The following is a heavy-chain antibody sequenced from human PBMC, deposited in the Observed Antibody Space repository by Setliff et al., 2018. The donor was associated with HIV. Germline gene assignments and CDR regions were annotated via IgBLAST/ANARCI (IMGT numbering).Heavy chain of an antibody. CDR3: VRQHGDYAFDP. Sequence: SETLSLTCAAYGGSFSDYYWTWIRQPPGKGLEWIGEINHGGSTNYNPSLRSRVTISIDTSKKQFSLKVASVTAADTAVYYCVRQHGDYAFDPWGQGTLVTVSS. CDR1: GGSFSDYY. CDR2: INHGGST. D-gene: IGHD4-17*01. V-gene: IGHV4-34*01. J-gene: IGHJ5*02.